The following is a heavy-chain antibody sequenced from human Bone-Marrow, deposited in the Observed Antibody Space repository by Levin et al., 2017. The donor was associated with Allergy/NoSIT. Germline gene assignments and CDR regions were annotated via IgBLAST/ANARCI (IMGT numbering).Heavy chain of an antibody. CDR2: ISSDGTNE. CDR1: GFTFSHYG. CDR3: AKDASAFGDYVFDY. J-gene: IGHJ4*02. D-gene: IGHD4-17*01. Sequence: GESLKISCAASGFTFSHYGMHWVRQAPGKGLEWVAVISSDGTNEAYADSVRGRFTISRDNSKNTLYLQMNSLRAEDTAVFYCAKDASAFGDYVFDYWGQGDLVTVSS. V-gene: IGHV3-30*18.